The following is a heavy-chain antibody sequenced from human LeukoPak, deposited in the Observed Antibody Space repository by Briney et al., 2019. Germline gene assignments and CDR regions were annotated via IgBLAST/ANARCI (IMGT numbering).Heavy chain of an antibody. Sequence: ASVKVSCTASGYTFTSYYMHWVRQAPGQGLEWMGIINPSGGRTGYAQKFQGRLTMTRDTSTSTVYMELNSLRSEDTAVYYCARDLDSSGHGDYFDYWGQGTLVTVSS. J-gene: IGHJ4*02. CDR2: INPSGGRT. CDR1: GYTFTSYY. D-gene: IGHD3-22*01. CDR3: ARDLDSSGHGDYFDY. V-gene: IGHV1-46*01.